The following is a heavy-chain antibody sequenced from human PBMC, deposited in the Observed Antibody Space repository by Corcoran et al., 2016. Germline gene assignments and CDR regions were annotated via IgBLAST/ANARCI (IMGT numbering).Heavy chain of an antibody. V-gene: IGHV4-39*01. J-gene: IGHJ4*02. CDR1: GGSISSSSYY. Sequence: QLQLQESGPGLVKPSETLSLTCTVSGGSISSSSYYWGWIRQPPGKGLEWIGSIYYSGSTYYNPSLKSRVTISVDTSKNQFSLKLSSVTAADTAVDYCARSALIVVVPAAIHVDYWGQGTLVTVSS. D-gene: IGHD2-2*01. CDR3: ARSALIVVVPAAIHVDY. CDR2: IYYSGST.